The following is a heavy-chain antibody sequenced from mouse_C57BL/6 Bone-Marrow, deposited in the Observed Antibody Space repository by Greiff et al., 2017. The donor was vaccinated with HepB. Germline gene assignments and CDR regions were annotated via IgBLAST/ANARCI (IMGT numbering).Heavy chain of an antibody. Sequence: QVQLKQSGAELVKPGASVKMSCKASGYTFTSYWITWVKQRPGQGLEWIGDIYPGSGSTNYNEKFKSKATLTVDTSSSTAYMQLSSLTSEDSAVYYCARWDYYGSSFYWYFDVWGTGTTVTVSS. J-gene: IGHJ1*03. V-gene: IGHV1-55*01. CDR1: GYTFTSYW. CDR2: IYPGSGST. CDR3: ARWDYYGSSFYWYFDV. D-gene: IGHD1-1*01.